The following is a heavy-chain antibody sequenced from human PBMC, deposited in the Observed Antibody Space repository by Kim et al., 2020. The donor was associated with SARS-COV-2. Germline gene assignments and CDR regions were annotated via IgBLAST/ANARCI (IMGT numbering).Heavy chain of an antibody. V-gene: IGHV4-34*01. CDR3: ARGRRQQHYYYGMDV. J-gene: IGHJ6*02. Sequence: PSLKSRVTISVDTSKNQFSLKLSSVTAADTAVYYCARGRRQQHYYYGMDVWGQGTTVTVSS. D-gene: IGHD6-13*01.